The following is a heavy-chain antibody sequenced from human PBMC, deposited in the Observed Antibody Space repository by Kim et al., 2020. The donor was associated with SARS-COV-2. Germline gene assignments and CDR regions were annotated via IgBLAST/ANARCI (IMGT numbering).Heavy chain of an antibody. CDR1: GGSISSSNW. Sequence: SETLSLTCAVSGGSISSSNWWSWVRQPPGKGLEWIGEIYHSGSTNYNPSLKSRVTISVDKSKNQFSLKLSSVTAADTAVYYCARYNHDSSGSPFDYWGQGTLVTVSS. CDR3: ARYNHDSSGSPFDY. J-gene: IGHJ4*02. V-gene: IGHV4-4*02. CDR2: IYHSGST. D-gene: IGHD6-19*01.